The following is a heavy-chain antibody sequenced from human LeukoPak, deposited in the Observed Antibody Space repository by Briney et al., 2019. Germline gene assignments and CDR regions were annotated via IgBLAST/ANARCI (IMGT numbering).Heavy chain of an antibody. CDR2: TYNSGST. J-gene: IGHJ4*02. D-gene: IGHD4-11*01. V-gene: IGHV4-59*01. CDR3: ASGNDYSNYYFDY. CDR1: GGSISSYY. Sequence: SETLSLTCTVSGGSISSYYWSWIRQPPGKGLEWIGYTYNSGSTNYNPSLKSRLTISVDTSRNQFSLKLSSVTAADTAVYYCASGNDYSNYYFDYWGQGTLVTVSS.